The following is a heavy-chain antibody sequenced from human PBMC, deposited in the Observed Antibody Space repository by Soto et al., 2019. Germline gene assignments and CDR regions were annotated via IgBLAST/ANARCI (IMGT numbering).Heavy chain of an antibody. CDR2: IYWDDGK. J-gene: IGHJ1*01. CDR1: GFSLNTGGVT. D-gene: IGHD3-10*01. V-gene: IGHV2-5*02. CDR3: AHSPAPRVYFQH. Sequence: SGPTLVKHTQTLTLTCVFAGFSLNTGGVTVGWIRQPPGKALEWVALIYWDDGKRYSPSLKSRLTITKETSRNQVVLTMTNVDPEDTATYFCAHSPAPRVYFQHWGEGTLVTVSS.